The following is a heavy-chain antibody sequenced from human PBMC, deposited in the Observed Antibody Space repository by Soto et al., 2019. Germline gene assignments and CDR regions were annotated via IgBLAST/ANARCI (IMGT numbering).Heavy chain of an antibody. J-gene: IGHJ4*02. CDR3: ATMGTPATGLYYFDY. V-gene: IGHV4-30-4*01. Sequence: TLEILSLTCTVSGGSIISGNYYWSWIRQPPGKGLEWIGFISYSGSTYYSLSLKSRVTISVDTSKNQFSLNLSFVTAADTAVYYCATMGTPATGLYYFDYWGQGTLVTVSS. CDR1: GGSIISGNYY. D-gene: IGHD5-18*01. CDR2: ISYSGST.